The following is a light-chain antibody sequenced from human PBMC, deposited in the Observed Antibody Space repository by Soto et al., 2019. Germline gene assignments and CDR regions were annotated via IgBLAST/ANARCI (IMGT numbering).Light chain of an antibody. CDR2: SVS. V-gene: IGKV1-39*01. J-gene: IGKJ2*01. CDR1: QSIGRY. CDR3: QQSFSAPRT. Sequence: DIQMTQSPSSLSASVGDRVTVTCRASQSIGRYLSWYQQKPGKAPKLLIYSVSILRPGVPSRFSGRDSGTDFTLTISGLQPEDFSTYYCQQSFSAPRTVGQGTRLEIQ.